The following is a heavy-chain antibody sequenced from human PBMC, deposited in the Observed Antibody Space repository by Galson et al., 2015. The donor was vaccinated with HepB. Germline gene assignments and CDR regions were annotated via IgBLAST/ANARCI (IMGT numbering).Heavy chain of an antibody. J-gene: IGHJ4*02. V-gene: IGHV3-30*18. Sequence: SLRLSCAASGFTFSSYGMHWVRQAPGKGLEWVAVISYDGSNKYYADSVKGRFTISRDNSKNTLYLQMNSLRAEDTAVYYCAKDYGDGSCGYWGQGTLVTVSS. D-gene: IGHD4-17*01. CDR2: ISYDGSNK. CDR1: GFTFSSYG. CDR3: AKDYGDGSCGY.